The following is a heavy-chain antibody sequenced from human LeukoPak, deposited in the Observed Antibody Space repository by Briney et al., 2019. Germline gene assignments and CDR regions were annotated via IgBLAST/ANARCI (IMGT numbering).Heavy chain of an antibody. V-gene: IGHV1-69*06. CDR1: GGTFSSYA. CDR3: ARQGYYDYVWGSYPALHFDY. J-gene: IGHJ4*02. Sequence: ASVKVSCKASGGTFSSYAISWVRQAPGQGLEWMGGIIPIFGTANYAQKFQGRVTITADKSTSTAYMELRSLRSEDTAVYYCARQGYYDYVWGSYPALHFDYWGQGTLVTVSS. CDR2: IIPIFGTA. D-gene: IGHD3-16*01.